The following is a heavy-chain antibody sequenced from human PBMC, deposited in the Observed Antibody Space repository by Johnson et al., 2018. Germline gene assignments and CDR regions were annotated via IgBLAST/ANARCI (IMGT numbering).Heavy chain of an antibody. CDR2: IYYSGST. J-gene: IGHJ6*03. CDR1: GGSISSYY. Sequence: QVQLQESGPGLVKPSETLSLTCTVSGGSISSYYWSWIRQPPGKGLEWIGYIYYSGSTNYNPSLKSRVTISVDTSKNQFSLKLSSVTAADPAVYYCARGGYSYYYYYMDVWGKGTTVTVSS. D-gene: IGHD6-13*01. CDR3: ARGGYSYYYYYMDV. V-gene: IGHV4-59*01.